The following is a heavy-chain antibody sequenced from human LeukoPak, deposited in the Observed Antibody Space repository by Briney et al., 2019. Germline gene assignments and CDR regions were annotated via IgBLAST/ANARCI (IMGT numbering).Heavy chain of an antibody. CDR1: EVTFSSYA. V-gene: IGHV1-18*01. Sequence: ASVKVSCKASEVTFSSYAISWVRQAPGQGLEWMGWISAYNGNTNYAQKLQGRVTMTTDTSTSTAYMELRSLRSDDTAVYYCARMSITIFGVVIYNWFDPWGQGTLVTVSS. CDR2: ISAYNGNT. D-gene: IGHD3-3*01. J-gene: IGHJ5*02. CDR3: ARMSITIFGVVIYNWFDP.